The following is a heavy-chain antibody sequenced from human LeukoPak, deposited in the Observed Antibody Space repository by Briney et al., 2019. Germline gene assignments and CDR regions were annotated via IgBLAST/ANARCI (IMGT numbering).Heavy chain of an antibody. D-gene: IGHD2-2*01. CDR1: GGSFSGYY. Sequence: NPSETLSLTCAVYGGSFSGYYWSWIRQPPGKGLEWIGEINHSGSTNYNPSLKSRVTMSVDTSKNQVSLKLTSMTAADTAVYYCARARALGPDHYYFDYWGQGTLVTVSS. CDR2: INHSGST. V-gene: IGHV4-34*01. J-gene: IGHJ4*02. CDR3: ARARALGPDHYYFDY.